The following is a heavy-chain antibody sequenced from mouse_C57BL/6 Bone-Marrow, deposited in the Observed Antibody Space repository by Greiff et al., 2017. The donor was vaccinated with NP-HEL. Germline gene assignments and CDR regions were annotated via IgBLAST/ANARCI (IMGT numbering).Heavy chain of an antibody. D-gene: IGHD2-2*01. J-gene: IGHJ4*01. CDR2: INSDGGST. V-gene: IGHV5-2*01. CDR3: ARNGYDGAMDY. Sequence: EVKLMESGGGLVKPGESLKLSCESTEYEFPSYDMPWVRKTPEKSLEWVADINSDGGSTYYPDTMESRFTISRDNTKKTLYLQMSSVRSEDTALYYCARNGYDGAMDYWGQGTSVTVSS. CDR1: EYEFPSYD.